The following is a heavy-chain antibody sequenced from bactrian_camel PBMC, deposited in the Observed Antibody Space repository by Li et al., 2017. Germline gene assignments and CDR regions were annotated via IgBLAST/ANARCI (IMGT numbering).Heavy chain of an antibody. D-gene: IGHD2*01. Sequence: HVQLVESGGGSVQAGGSLRLSCAASGYTFSTYSFGSYCMGWFRQVPGKEREAVATIDTDGDPSYVDTVKGRFTISQVNTKNTVSLTMSNLTPSDTAIYYCAANFSSGRCSVDVTNFTYRGQGTQVTVS. V-gene: IGHV3S55*01. J-gene: IGHJ4*01. CDR2: IDTDGDP. CDR3: AANFSSGRCSVDVTNFTY. CDR1: GYTFSTYSFGSYC.